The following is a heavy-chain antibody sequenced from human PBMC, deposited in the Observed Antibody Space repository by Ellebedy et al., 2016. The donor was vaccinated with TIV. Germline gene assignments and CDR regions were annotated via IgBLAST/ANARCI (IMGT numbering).Heavy chain of an antibody. CDR1: GGSIRSSY. J-gene: IGHJ4*02. CDR2: IYTSGST. D-gene: IGHD5-18*01. Sequence: MPSETLSLTCTVSGGSIRSSYWSWVRQPAGKGLEWIGRIYTSGSTNYNPSLKSRVTISVDTSKNQFALKLSSVTAAETAVYYCATGSGHSYCLDYWGQGTLVTVSS. V-gene: IGHV4-4*07. CDR3: ATGSGHSYCLDY.